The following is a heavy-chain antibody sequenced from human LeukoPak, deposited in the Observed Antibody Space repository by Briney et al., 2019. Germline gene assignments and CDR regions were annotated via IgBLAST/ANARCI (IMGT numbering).Heavy chain of an antibody. D-gene: IGHD6-19*01. CDR2: ISGSGDST. J-gene: IGHJ4*02. V-gene: IGHV3-23*01. Sequence: GGSLRLSGAASGFTFSNYVMSWVRQAPGKGLEWVSGISGSGDSTYYADSVKGRFTISRDNSKNTLYLQMNSLRVEDTAAYYCAKVRAPSGWFNSDYWGQGTLVTVCS. CDR3: AKVRAPSGWFNSDY. CDR1: GFTFSNYV.